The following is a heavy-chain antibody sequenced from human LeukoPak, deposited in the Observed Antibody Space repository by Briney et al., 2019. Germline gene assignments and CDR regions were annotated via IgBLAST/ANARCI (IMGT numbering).Heavy chain of an antibody. J-gene: IGHJ4*02. CDR2: INHSGST. CDR1: GGSFSGYY. CDR3: ARGPDYKDY. D-gene: IGHD4/OR15-4a*01. Sequence: LETLSLTCAVYGGSFSGYYWSWIRQPPGKGLEWIGEINHSGSTNYNPSLKSRVTISVDTSKNQFSLKLSSVTAADTAMYYCARGPDYKDYWGQGTLVTVSS. V-gene: IGHV4-34*01.